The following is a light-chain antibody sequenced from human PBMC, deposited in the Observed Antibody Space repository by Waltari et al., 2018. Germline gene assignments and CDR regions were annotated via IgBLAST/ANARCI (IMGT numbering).Light chain of an antibody. J-gene: IGKJ4*01. CDR3: QQYYNWPLT. V-gene: IGKV3-15*01. CDR2: GAS. Sequence: ETVMTQSPATLSVSPGYRATLSCRASHSVYNDLAWYQQQPGPAPRLLIYGASTRATGFPARFSGSGSGSEFTLTISSLQSEDSAVYYCQQYYNWPLTFGGGTKVEIK. CDR1: HSVYND.